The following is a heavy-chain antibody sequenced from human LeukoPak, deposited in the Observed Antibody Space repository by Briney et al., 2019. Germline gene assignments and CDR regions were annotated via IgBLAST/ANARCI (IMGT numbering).Heavy chain of an antibody. J-gene: IGHJ4*02. CDR2: INNDGSST. V-gene: IGHV3-74*01. CDR3: VRHCSSSSCYDY. D-gene: IGHD2-15*01. Sequence: GGSLRLSCAASGFTFSSYWMHWVRQAPGEGLVWVSRINNDGSSTSYADSVKGRPTISRDNAKNTLYLRMNSLRAEDTAVYYCVRHCSSSSCYDYWGQGTLVTVSP. CDR1: GFTFSSYW.